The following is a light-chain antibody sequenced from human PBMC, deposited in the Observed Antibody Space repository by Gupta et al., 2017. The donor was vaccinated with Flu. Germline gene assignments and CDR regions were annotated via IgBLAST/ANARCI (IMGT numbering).Light chain of an antibody. CDR1: SLRSYY. CDR2: GEN. J-gene: IGLJ1*01. CDR3: NSRDTRGDHYV. Sequence: SSELTQDPTVSVALGQTVRITCQGDSLRSYYASWYQQKPGQAPVLVIFGENNRPSGIPDRFSGSRSGDTASLTITGAQAEDEADYYCNSRDTRGDHYVFGIGTKVTVL. V-gene: IGLV3-19*01.